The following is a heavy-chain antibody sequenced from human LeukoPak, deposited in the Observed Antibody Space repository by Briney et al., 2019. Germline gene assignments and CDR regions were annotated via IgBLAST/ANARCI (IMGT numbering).Heavy chain of an antibody. J-gene: IGHJ5*02. CDR2: IYDGGTN. V-gene: IGHV4-59*01. Sequence: SETLSLTCTVSGGSISSYYWSWIRQPPGKGLEWLAYIYDGGTNKYNPSLKNRLTISVDTSKSQVSLKLRSVTAADTAVYYCARLSATGWFAPWGQGTLVTVSS. D-gene: IGHD1-14*01. CDR1: GGSISSYY. CDR3: ARLSATGWFAP.